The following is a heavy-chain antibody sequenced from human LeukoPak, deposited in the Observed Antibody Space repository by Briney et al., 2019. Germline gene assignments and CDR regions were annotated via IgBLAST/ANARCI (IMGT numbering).Heavy chain of an antibody. Sequence: ASVKVSCKASGYTFTSYSMNWVRQAPGQGLEYMGWINANTGNPTYAQGFTGRFVFSLDTSVSTAYLQISSLKAEDTAVYYCARDLPARDWFLDLWGRGTLVTVSS. CDR3: ARDLPARDWFLDL. V-gene: IGHV7-4-1*02. CDR2: INANTGNP. J-gene: IGHJ2*01. CDR1: GYTFTSYS.